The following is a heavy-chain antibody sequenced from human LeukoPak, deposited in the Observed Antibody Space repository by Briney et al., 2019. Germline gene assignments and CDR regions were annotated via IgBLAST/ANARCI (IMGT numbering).Heavy chain of an antibody. CDR3: AKGYGWEASYYYYYMDV. J-gene: IGHJ6*03. CDR2: ISASGAST. D-gene: IGHD1-26*01. Sequence: PGGSLRLSCAASGFTFSSYAVGWVRQAPGKGLEWVSSISASGASTYYADSVKGRFTISRDNSKNTLYLQMNSLRAEDTAVYYCAKGYGWEASYYYYYMDVWGKGTTVTISS. CDR1: GFTFSSYA. V-gene: IGHV3-23*01.